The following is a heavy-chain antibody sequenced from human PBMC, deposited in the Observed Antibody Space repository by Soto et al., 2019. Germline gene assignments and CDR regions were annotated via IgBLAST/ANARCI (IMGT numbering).Heavy chain of an antibody. D-gene: IGHD6-13*01. Sequence: QVQLQESGPGLVKPSQTLSLTCTVSGGSISSGDYYWSWIRQPPGKGLEWIGYIYYSGSTYYNPSLKSRVTISVDTSKTQFSLKLSSVTAADTAVYYCARDRRGIAAAGGYFDYWGQGTLVTVSS. CDR3: ARDRRGIAAAGGYFDY. CDR1: GGSISSGDYY. CDR2: IYYSGST. V-gene: IGHV4-30-4*01. J-gene: IGHJ4*02.